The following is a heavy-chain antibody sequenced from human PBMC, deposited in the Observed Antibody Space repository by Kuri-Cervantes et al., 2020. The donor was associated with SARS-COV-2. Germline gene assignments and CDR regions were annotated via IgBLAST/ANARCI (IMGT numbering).Heavy chain of an antibody. V-gene: IGHV1-69*06. D-gene: IGHD3-10*01. CDR2: IIPIFGTA. CDR1: GGTFSSYA. J-gene: IGHJ6*02. CDR3: AGGKRITMVRGWVENGMDV. Sequence: SVKVSCKASGGTFSSYAISWVRQAPGQGLEGMGGIIPIFGTANYAQKLQGRVTITADKSTSTAYKELSSLRSEDTAVYYCAGGKRITMVRGWVENGMDVWGQGTTVTVSS.